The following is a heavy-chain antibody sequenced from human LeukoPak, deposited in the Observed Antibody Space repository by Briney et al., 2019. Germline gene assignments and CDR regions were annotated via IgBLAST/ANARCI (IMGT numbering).Heavy chain of an antibody. CDR1: GITFSSHA. D-gene: IGHD6-13*01. CDR2: ISGSGGST. V-gene: IGHV3-23*01. Sequence: GGSLRLSCAASGITFSSHAMSWVRQAPGKGLEWVSVISGSGGSTDYADSVKGRFTISRDNSKNTLYLQMNSLRADDTAVYYCAKDWGRYSSSWYYFDYWGQGTLVTVSP. CDR3: AKDWGRYSSSWYYFDY. J-gene: IGHJ4*02.